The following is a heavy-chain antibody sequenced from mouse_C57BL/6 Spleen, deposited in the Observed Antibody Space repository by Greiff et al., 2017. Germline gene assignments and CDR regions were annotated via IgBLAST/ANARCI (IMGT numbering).Heavy chain of an antibody. D-gene: IGHD4-1*01. J-gene: IGHJ1*03. V-gene: IGHV1-81*01. CDR2: IYPRSGNT. CDR3: ARRGLGHDWYFDV. CDR1: GYTFTSYG. Sequence: VQLQQSGAELARPGASVKLSCKASGYTFTSYGISWVKQRTGQGLEWIGEIYPRSGNTYYNEKFKSKATLTVDKSSSTAYMQLSSLTSEDSAVYYCARRGLGHDWYFDVWGTGTTVTVSS.